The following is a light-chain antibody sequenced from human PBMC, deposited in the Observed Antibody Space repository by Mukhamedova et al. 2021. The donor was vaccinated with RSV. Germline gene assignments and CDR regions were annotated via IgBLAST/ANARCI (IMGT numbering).Light chain of an antibody. CDR3: SSYAGSNNLG. CDR2: EVS. J-gene: IGLJ2*01. Sequence: TISCTGTSSDVGGYNYVSWYQQHPGKAPKLMIYEVSKRPSGVPDRFSGSKSGNTASLTVSGLQAEDEADYYCSSYAGSNNLGFGGG. V-gene: IGLV2-8*01. CDR1: SSDVGGYNY.